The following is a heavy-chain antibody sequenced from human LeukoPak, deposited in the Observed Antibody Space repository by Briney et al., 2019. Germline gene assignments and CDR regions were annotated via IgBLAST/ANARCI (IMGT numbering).Heavy chain of an antibody. CDR3: ASLYDIVGTTVDY. V-gene: IGHV1-2*06. CDR1: GYTFTNYY. CDR2: IDPNTGGT. J-gene: IGHJ4*02. D-gene: IGHD1-26*01. Sequence: GASVKVSCKTSGYTFTNYYIHWVRQAPGQGLEWMGRIDPNTGGTKSAKNFQGRATMTRDTSISTAYMALSGLRSDDTAVYYCASLYDIVGTTVDYWGQGTLVTVSS.